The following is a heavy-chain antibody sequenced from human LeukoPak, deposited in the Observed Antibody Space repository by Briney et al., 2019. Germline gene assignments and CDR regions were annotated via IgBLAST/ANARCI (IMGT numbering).Heavy chain of an antibody. V-gene: IGHV4-39*07. Sequence: SETLSLTCTVSGGPISSSSYYWGWIRQPPGKGLEWIGSIYYSGSTYYNPSLKSRVTISVDTSKNQFSLKLSSVTAADTAVYYCARDYYDSSGYYYALWGQGTLVTVSS. CDR2: IYYSGST. CDR1: GGPISSSSYY. J-gene: IGHJ4*02. D-gene: IGHD3-22*01. CDR3: ARDYYDSSGYYYAL.